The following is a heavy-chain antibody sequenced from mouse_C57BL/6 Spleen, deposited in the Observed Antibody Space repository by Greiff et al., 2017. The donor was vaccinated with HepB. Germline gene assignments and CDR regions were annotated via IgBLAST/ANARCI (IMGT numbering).Heavy chain of an antibody. V-gene: IGHV1-64*01. CDR1: GYTFTSYW. Sequence: QVQLQQPGAELVKPGASVKLSCKASGYTFTSYWMHWVKQRPGQGLEWIGMIHPNSGSTNYNEKFKSKATLTVDKSSSTAYMQLSSLTSEDSAVYYCARGEDGYSAWFAYWGQGTLVTVSA. CDR2: IHPNSGST. CDR3: ARGEDGYSAWFAY. D-gene: IGHD2-3*01. J-gene: IGHJ3*01.